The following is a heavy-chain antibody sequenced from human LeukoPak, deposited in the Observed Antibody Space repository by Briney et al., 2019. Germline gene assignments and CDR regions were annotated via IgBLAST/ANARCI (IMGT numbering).Heavy chain of an antibody. CDR1: GFPFSTYW. Sequence: GGSLRLSCAAPGFPFSTYWITWVRQAPGKGLEWVANIKNDGSEKNYVDSVRGRFTISRDNAKNSLYLQMNSLRAEDAAIYYCARAYLLPSIPYWYFDLWGRGTLVTVSS. CDR3: ARAYLLPSIPYWYFDL. D-gene: IGHD2-21*01. V-gene: IGHV3-7*01. CDR2: IKNDGSEK. J-gene: IGHJ2*01.